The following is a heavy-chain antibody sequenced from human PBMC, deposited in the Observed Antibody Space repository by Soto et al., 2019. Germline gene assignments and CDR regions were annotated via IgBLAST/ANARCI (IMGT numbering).Heavy chain of an antibody. CDR2: INHSGST. CDR1: GGSFSGYY. CDR3: ARRRWMYYYDSSGYYSDALDY. V-gene: IGHV4-34*01. J-gene: IGHJ4*02. D-gene: IGHD3-22*01. Sequence: QVQLQQWGAGLLKPSETLSLTCAVYGGSFSGYYWSWIRQPPGKGLEWMGEINHSGSTNYNPSPKSRVTITVDTSKNQFSLKLSSVTAADTAVYDCARRRWMYYYDSSGYYSDALDYWGQGTLVTVSS.